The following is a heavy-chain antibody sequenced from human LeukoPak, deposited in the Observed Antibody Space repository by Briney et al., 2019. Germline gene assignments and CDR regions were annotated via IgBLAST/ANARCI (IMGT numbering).Heavy chain of an antibody. CDR3: AREVGGYSSSWYGDYFDY. J-gene: IGHJ4*02. Sequence: ASVKVSCKASGYTFTSYDINWVRQATGQGLEWMGWMNPNSGNTGYAQKFQGRVTMTRNTSISTAYMELSSLRSEDTAVYYCAREVGGYSSSWYGDYFDYWGQGTLVTVSS. CDR2: MNPNSGNT. V-gene: IGHV1-8*01. D-gene: IGHD6-13*01. CDR1: GYTFTSYD.